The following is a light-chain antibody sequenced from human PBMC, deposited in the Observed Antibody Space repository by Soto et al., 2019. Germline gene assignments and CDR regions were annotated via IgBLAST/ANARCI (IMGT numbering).Light chain of an antibody. V-gene: IGLV2-14*01. CDR3: SSFTTSSTL. J-gene: IGLJ2*01. CDR1: SSDVGGYNY. CDR2: DVS. Sequence: TQPASVSGSPGQSITISCTGTSSDVGGYNYVSWYQQHPGKAPKLMIYDVSNRPSGISNRFSGSKSGNTASLTISGLQAEDEADYYCSSFTTSSTLFGGGTKVTVL.